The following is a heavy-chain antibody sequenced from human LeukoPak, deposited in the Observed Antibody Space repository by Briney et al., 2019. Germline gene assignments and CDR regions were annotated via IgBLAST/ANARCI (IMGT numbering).Heavy chain of an antibody. V-gene: IGHV4-59*12. J-gene: IGHJ4*02. D-gene: IGHD4-17*01. Sequence: NPSETLSLTCTVSGGSINNYYWSWIRQPPGKGLEWIAYIYYTGTTNYNPSLKTRVTISVDTSKNQFSLKLSSVTAADTAVYYCARDGTTTVTTAPFDYWGQGTLVTVSS. CDR3: ARDGTTTVTTAPFDY. CDR1: GGSINNYY. CDR2: IYYTGTT.